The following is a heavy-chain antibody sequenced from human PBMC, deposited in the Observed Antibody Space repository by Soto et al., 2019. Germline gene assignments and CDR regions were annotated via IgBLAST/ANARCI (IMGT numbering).Heavy chain of an antibody. D-gene: IGHD1-20*01. CDR1: GFTFSSYA. V-gene: IGHV3-30-3*01. Sequence: QVQLVESGGGVVQPGRSLRLSCAASGFTFSSYAMHWVRQAPGKGLEWVAVISYDGSNKYYADSVKGRFTISRDNSKNTLYLQMNSLRAEDTAVYYCARDSHSNWSGDVSFDYWGQGTLVTVSS. J-gene: IGHJ4*02. CDR3: ARDSHSNWSGDVSFDY. CDR2: ISYDGSNK.